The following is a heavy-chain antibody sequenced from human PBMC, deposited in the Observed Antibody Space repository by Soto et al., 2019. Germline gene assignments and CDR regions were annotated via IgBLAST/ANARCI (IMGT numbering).Heavy chain of an antibody. CDR3: AREGQAPYYYYGMDV. CDR2: ISTYNGDT. J-gene: IGHJ6*02. CDR1: GYTFSTSG. V-gene: IGHV1-18*01. Sequence: GASVKVSCKASGYTFSTSGMSWLRQAPGQGLEWMGWISTYNGDTNDAPKFQGRVTMTTDTSTSTAHMELRSLRSDDTAVYYCAREGQAPYYYYGMDVWGQGTAVTVSS.